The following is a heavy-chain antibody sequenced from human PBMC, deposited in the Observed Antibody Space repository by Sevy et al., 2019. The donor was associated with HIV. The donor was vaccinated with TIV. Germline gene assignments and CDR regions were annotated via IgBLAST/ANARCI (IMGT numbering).Heavy chain of an antibody. J-gene: IGHJ3*02. CDR3: ARDPPSKFLEWLLAGGPDAFDI. CDR2: IKQDGSEK. Sequence: GGSLRLSCAASGFTFSSYWMSWVRQAPGKGLEWVANIKQDGSEKYYVDSVKGRFTISRDNAKNSLYLQMNSLRAEDTAVYYCARDPPSKFLEWLLAGGPDAFDIWGQGTMVTVSS. V-gene: IGHV3-7*03. D-gene: IGHD3-3*01. CDR1: GFTFSSYW.